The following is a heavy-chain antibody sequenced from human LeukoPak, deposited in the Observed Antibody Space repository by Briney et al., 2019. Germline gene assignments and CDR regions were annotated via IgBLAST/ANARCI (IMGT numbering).Heavy chain of an antibody. CDR1: GGSISSSSYY. V-gene: IGHV4-39*07. CDR3: ARGGPDYYVSSGYLDY. J-gene: IGHJ4*02. Sequence: SETLSLTCTVSGGSISSSSYYWGWIRQPPGKGLEWIGSIYYSGSTYYNPSLKSRVTISVDTSKNQFSLKLSSVTAADTAVYYCARGGPDYYVSSGYLDYWGQGTLVTVSS. D-gene: IGHD3-22*01. CDR2: IYYSGST.